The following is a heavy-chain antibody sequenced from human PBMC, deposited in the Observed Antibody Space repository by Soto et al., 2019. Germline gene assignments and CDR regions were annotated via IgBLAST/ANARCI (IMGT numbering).Heavy chain of an antibody. D-gene: IGHD3-9*01. CDR1: GFTFSNYA. V-gene: IGHV3-23*01. CDR3: ARVVRYFDTPYGVDV. J-gene: IGHJ6*02. CDR2: IGGSGSNT. Sequence: EGQLLESGEGLVQPGGSLKLSCAASGFTFSNYAMSWVRQAPGKGLEWVSGIGGSGSNTYYADSVKGRFTISRDNSKNTLFLQMNSLRAEDTAEYYCARVVRYFDTPYGVDVWGQGTTVTVSS.